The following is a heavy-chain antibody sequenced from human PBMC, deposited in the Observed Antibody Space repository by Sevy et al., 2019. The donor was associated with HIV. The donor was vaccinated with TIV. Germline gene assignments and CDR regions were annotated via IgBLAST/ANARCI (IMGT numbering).Heavy chain of an antibody. J-gene: IGHJ6*02. CDR3: ARGGSYYDFWSGLNYGMDV. Sequence: SESLSLTCAVYGGSFSGYYWSWIRQPPGKGLEWIGEINHSGSTNYNSSFKSRVTISVDTSKNQFSLKLSSVTAADTAVYYCARGGSYYDFWSGLNYGMDVWGQGTTVTVSS. V-gene: IGHV4-34*01. D-gene: IGHD3-3*01. CDR2: INHSGST. CDR1: GGSFSGYY.